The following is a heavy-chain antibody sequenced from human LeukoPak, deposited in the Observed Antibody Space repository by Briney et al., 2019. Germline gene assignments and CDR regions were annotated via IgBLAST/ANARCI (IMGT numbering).Heavy chain of an antibody. CDR1: GFTFSNAW. J-gene: IGHJ3*02. CDR2: IKSKTDGGTT. V-gene: IGHV3-15*01. CDR3: TTRAHYYDSSGSTDAFDI. D-gene: IGHD3-22*01. Sequence: GGSLRLSCAASGFTFSNAWMSWVRQAPGKGLEWVGRIKSKTDGGTTDYAAPVKGRFTISRDDSKNTLYLQMNSLKTEDTAVYYCTTRAHYYDSSGSTDAFDIWGQGTMVTVSS.